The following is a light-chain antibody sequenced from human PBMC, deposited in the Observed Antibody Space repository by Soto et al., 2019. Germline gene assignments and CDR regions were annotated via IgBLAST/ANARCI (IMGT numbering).Light chain of an antibody. Sequence: DIQMTQSPSTLSAFVGDRVTITCRASQALSNYLAWYQQKPGKAPKLLIYAASTLQSGVPSRFSGSGSGTDFTLTISCLQSEDFATYYCQQYYSYLITFGQGTRLEI. CDR1: QALSNY. CDR3: QQYYSYLIT. V-gene: IGKV1-9*01. CDR2: AAS. J-gene: IGKJ5*01.